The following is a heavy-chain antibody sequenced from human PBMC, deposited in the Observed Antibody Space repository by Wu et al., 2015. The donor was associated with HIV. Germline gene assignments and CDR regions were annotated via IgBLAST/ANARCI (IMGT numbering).Heavy chain of an antibody. CDR2: IFPMSGTV. CDR3: ARESYGGGGLGVN. CDR1: GSTFSGYD. Sequence: HVQLVQSGAEVKKPGSSVKVSCKAPGSTFSGYDVNWVRQAPGQGLEWMGGIFPMSGTVNHAQKFRDRVTITADESTTTVYLELSSLKSEDTAVYFCARESYGGGGLGVNWGQGTLVIVSS. J-gene: IGHJ4*01. V-gene: IGHV1-69*12. D-gene: IGHD3-16*01.